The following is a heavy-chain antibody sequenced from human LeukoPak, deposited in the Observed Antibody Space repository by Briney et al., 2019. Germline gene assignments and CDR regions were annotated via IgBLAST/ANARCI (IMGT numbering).Heavy chain of an antibody. J-gene: IGHJ6*03. V-gene: IGHV1-69*05. CDR1: GGTFSSYA. D-gene: IGHD6-6*01. CDR3: ARAGNVQPGLVGSEPSPNYYYYYMDV. Sequence: SVKVSCKASGGTFSSYAISWVRQAPGQGLEWMGGVIPIFGTANYAQKFQGRVTITTDESTSTAYMELSSRRSEDTAVYYCARAGNVQPGLVGSEPSPNYYYYYMDVWGKGTTVTVSS. CDR2: VIPIFGTA.